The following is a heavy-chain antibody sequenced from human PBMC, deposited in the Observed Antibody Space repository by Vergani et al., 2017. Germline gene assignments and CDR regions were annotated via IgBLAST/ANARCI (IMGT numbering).Heavy chain of an antibody. J-gene: IGHJ3*02. V-gene: IGHV5-51*01. CDR3: ARKTTGTKVVIDVAFDI. D-gene: IGHD3-22*01. CDR1: GYSFTSYW. CDR2: IYPGDSDT. Sequence: EVQLVQSGAEVKKPGESLKISCKGSGYSFTSYWIGWVRQMPGKGLEWMGIIYPGDSDTRYSPYFQGQVTISADKSISTAYLQWSSLKASDTAMYYCARKTTGTKVVIDVAFDIWGQGTMVTVSS.